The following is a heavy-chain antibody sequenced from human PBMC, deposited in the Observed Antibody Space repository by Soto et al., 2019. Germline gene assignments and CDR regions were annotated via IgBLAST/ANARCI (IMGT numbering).Heavy chain of an antibody. Sequence: GGSLRLSCAASGFTFSNAWMSWVRQAPGKGLEWVGRIKSKTDGGTTDYAAPVKGRFTISRDDSKNTLYLQMNRLKTEDTAVYYCPTGLYYDSSGYAFDYWGQGTLVTVSS. CDR1: GFTFSNAW. CDR3: PTGLYYDSSGYAFDY. V-gene: IGHV3-15*01. CDR2: IKSKTDGGTT. J-gene: IGHJ4*02. D-gene: IGHD3-22*01.